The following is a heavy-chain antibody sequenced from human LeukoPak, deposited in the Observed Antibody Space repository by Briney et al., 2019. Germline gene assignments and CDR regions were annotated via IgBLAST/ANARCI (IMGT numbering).Heavy chain of an antibody. V-gene: IGHV3-23*01. D-gene: IGHD2-2*01. Sequence: PGGSLSLSCAASGFTFSSYAMSWVRQAPGKGLEWVSAISGSGGSTYYADSVKGRFTISRDSSKNTLYLQMNSLRAEDTAVYYCAKGYNCSSTSCLYYYMDVWGKGTTVTVSS. CDR1: GFTFSSYA. CDR2: ISGSGGST. CDR3: AKGYNCSSTSCLYYYMDV. J-gene: IGHJ6*03.